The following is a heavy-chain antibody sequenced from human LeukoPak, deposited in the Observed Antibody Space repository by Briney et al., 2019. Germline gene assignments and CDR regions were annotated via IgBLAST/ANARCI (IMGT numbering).Heavy chain of an antibody. D-gene: IGHD2-8*02. J-gene: IGHJ4*02. Sequence: GGSLRLSCAASGFTFSDYYMSWIRQAPGKGLEWVSYISSSSSYTNYADSVKGRFTISRDNAKNSLYLQMNSLRADDTAVYYCAKGPERRGFCSGSACYSDCWGQGTLVTVSS. CDR3: AKGPERRGFCSGSACYSDC. CDR1: GFTFSDYY. CDR2: ISSSSSYT. V-gene: IGHV3-11*05.